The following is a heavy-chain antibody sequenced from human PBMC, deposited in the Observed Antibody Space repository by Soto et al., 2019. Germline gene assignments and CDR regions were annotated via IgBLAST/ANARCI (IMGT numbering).Heavy chain of an antibody. J-gene: IGHJ4*02. CDR2: IYYSGST. D-gene: IGHD2-15*01. CDR3: AKGYCSGGSCYGFDY. Sequence: SETLSLTCTVSGGSVSSGSYYWSWIRQPPGKGLEWIGYIYYSGSTNYNPSLKTRLTISLDTSKNQFSPKLSSVTAADTAVYYCAKGYCSGGSCYGFDYWGQGTLVTVSS. V-gene: IGHV4-61*01. CDR1: GGSVSSGSYY.